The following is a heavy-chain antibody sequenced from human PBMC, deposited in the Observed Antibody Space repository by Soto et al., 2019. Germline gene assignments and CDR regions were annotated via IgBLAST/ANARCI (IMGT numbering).Heavy chain of an antibody. CDR1: GGTFSRHP. Sequence: GAAVKVSCKASGGTFSRHPISWVRQAPGQGLEWMGGIIPFSDTTNYAQKFQGRVTISADESTSTAYMELSSLRSDDTAVYYCTREGYEYGRPANFDSWGQGTLVTVSS. V-gene: IGHV1-69*13. CDR3: TREGYEYGRPANFDS. J-gene: IGHJ4*02. CDR2: IIPFSDTT. D-gene: IGHD3-10*01.